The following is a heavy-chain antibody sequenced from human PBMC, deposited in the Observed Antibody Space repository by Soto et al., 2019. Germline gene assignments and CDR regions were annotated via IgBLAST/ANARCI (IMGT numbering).Heavy chain of an antibody. J-gene: IGHJ4*02. CDR1: GFTFSSYG. CDR3: ARWGGAYSVDY. Sequence: QVQLVESGGGVVQPGRSLRLSCAASGFTFSSYGMHWVRQAPGKGLEWVAVIWYDGSNKYYADSVKGRFTISRDNSKNTLYLQMHSLRAEDPAVYYGARWGGAYSVDYWGQGTRVTVSS. D-gene: IGHD3-16*01. V-gene: IGHV3-33*01. CDR2: IWYDGSNK.